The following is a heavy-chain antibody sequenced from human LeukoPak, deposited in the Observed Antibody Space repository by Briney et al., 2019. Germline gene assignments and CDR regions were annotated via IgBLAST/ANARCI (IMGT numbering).Heavy chain of an antibody. CDR2: IYPGDSDT. D-gene: IGHD4-17*01. V-gene: IGHV5-51*01. CDR3: ARLGYGDSNCFDP. Sequence: GASLEISFKGSGFRFSTYWIAWVRPVPGKGLEWMGIIYPGDSDTRYSPSFQAQVTISADKSINTAYLQWSSLKASDTAMYYCARLGYGDSNCFDPWGQGTLVTVSS. J-gene: IGHJ5*02. CDR1: GFRFSTYW.